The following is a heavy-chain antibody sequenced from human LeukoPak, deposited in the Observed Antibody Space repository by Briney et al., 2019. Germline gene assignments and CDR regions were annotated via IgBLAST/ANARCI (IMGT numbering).Heavy chain of an antibody. CDR2: MNPNSGNT. J-gene: IGHJ4*02. V-gene: IGHV1-8*01. CDR1: GYTFTSYD. D-gene: IGHD3-10*01. CDR3: ARGFPSWFGESFGGNYFES. Sequence: ASVKVSCKASGYTFTSYDIHWVRQATGQGLEWMGWMNPNSGNTGYAQKFQGRVTMTRNTSISTAYMELSSLRSEDTALYYCARGFPSWFGESFGGNYFESWGQGTLVTVSS.